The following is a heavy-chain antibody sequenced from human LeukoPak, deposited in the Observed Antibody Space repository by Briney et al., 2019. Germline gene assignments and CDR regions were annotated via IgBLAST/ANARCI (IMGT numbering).Heavy chain of an antibody. D-gene: IGHD3-16*01. V-gene: IGHV1-24*01. J-gene: IGHJ3*02. Sequence: ASVKVSCKVSGYTLTELSMHWVRQAPGKGLEWMGGFDPEDGETIYAQKFQGRVTMTEDTSTDTAYMELSSLRSEDTAVYYCASRLYGGIHDAFDIWGQGTMVTVSS. CDR3: ASRLYGGIHDAFDI. CDR2: FDPEDGET. CDR1: GYTLTELS.